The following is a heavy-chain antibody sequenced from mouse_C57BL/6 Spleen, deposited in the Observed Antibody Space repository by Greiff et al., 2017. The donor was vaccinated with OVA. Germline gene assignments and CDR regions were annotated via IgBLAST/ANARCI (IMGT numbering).Heavy chain of an antibody. CDR1: GYTFTSYW. V-gene: IGHV1-72*01. D-gene: IGHD2-4*01. CDR3: ARGGDYDGAY. CDR2: IDPNSGGT. J-gene: IGHJ3*01. Sequence: QVQLQQPGAELVKPGASVKLSCKASGYTFTSYWMHWVKQSPGRGLGWIGRIDPNSGGTKYNEKFKSKATLTVDKPSSTAYMKLSSLTSEDSAVYYCARGGDYDGAYWGQGTLVTVSA.